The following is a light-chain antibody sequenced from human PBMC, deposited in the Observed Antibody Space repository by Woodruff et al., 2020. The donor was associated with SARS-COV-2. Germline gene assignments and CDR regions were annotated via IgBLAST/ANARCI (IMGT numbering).Light chain of an antibody. CDR2: WAS. Sequence: TINCKSSQSVLYSSNNKNYLAWYQQKPGQPPKLLIYWASTRESGVPDRFSGSGSGTDFTLTISSLQAEDVAVYYCQQYYSTPPTF. CDR1: QSVLYSSNNKNY. CDR3: QQYYSTPPT. V-gene: IGKV4-1*01. J-gene: IGKJ1*01.